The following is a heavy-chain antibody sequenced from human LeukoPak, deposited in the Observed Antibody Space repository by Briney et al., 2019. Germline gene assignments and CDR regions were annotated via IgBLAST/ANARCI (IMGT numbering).Heavy chain of an antibody. CDR2: IYYSGST. CDR1: GGSISSYY. V-gene: IGHV4-59*01. J-gene: IGHJ6*02. D-gene: IGHD6-13*01. CDR3: ARAPYSSSWYLGGMDV. Sequence: SETLSLTCTVSGGSISSYYWGWIRQPPGKGLEWIGYIYYSGSTNYNPSLKSRVTISVDTSKNQFSLKLSSVTAADTAVYYCARAPYSSSWYLGGMDVWGQGTTVTVSS.